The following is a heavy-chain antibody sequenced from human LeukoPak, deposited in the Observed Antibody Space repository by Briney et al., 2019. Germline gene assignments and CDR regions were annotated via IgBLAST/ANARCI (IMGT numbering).Heavy chain of an antibody. D-gene: IGHD3-22*01. Sequence: EGSLRLSCAASGLTFSTSPMNWVRQAPGKGLEWVSTSGTTGDTYYADSVKGRFTISRDNSKNTLYLQMTSLRAEDTALYYCATKTPGNYPYDYWGQGTLVIVSP. V-gene: IGHV3-23*01. CDR2: TSGTTGDT. CDR1: GLTFSTSP. J-gene: IGHJ4*02. CDR3: ATKTPGNYPYDY.